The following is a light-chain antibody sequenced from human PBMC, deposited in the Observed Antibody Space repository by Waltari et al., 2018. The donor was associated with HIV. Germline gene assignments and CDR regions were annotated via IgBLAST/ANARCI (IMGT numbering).Light chain of an antibody. CDR1: QSISSY. CDR3: QQSYSTLRYT. V-gene: IGKV1-39*01. J-gene: IGKJ2*01. Sequence: DIQMTQSPSSLSASVGDRVTITCRASQSISSYLNWSQQKPGKDPKLLIYAASSLQSGGPSRFSGSGSGTDFTLTISSLQPEDFATYYCQQSYSTLRYTFGQGTKLEIK. CDR2: AAS.